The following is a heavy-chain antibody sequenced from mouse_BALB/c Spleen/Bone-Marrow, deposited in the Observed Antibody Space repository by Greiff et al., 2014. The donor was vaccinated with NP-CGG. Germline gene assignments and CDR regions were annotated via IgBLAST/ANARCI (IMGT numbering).Heavy chain of an antibody. J-gene: IGHJ2*01. Sequence: VQLQQSGGGLVQPGGSRKLSCAASGFTFSSFGMHWVRQAPEKGLEWVAYISSGSSTVYYADKVMGRFTISRDNPKNTLFLQMTSLRSEDTAMYYCARSGSSSGYFDYWGQGTTLPVSS. CDR2: ISSGSSTV. V-gene: IGHV5-17*02. CDR1: GFTFSSFG. CDR3: ARSGSSSGYFDY. D-gene: IGHD1-1*01.